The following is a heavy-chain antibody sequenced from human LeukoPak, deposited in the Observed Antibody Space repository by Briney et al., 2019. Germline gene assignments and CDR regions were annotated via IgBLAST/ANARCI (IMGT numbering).Heavy chain of an antibody. V-gene: IGHV3-23*01. J-gene: IGHJ4*02. CDR1: GFTFSSYA. CDR2: ISYSGGRT. Sequence: AGGSLRLSCAASGFTFSSYAMAWVRQAPGKGLEWVSGISYSGGRTYYADSVKGRFTISRDNSKNTLYLQLNSLRVEDTAVYYCAKDVFVENTVVVVTADWGQGTLVTVSS. CDR3: AKDVFVENTVVVVTAD. D-gene: IGHD2-21*02.